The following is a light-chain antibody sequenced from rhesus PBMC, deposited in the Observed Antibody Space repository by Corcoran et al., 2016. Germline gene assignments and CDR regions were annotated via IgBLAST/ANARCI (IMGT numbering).Light chain of an antibody. V-gene: IGLV2-32*02. CDR3: ISYAGTNTFSI. J-gene: IGLJ1*01. CDR1: SSGTGTYNY. Sequence: QAALTQPRSVSGSPGQSVAISCTGTSSGTGTYNYVSWYQQHPGTAPKLMIFEVSKRPSGVSYRFSGSKSGNTASLTISWLQAADEADYYCISYAGTNTFSIFGGGTRLTVL. CDR2: EVS.